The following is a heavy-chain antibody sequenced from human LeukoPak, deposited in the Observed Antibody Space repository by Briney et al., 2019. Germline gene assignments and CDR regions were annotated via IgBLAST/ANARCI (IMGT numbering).Heavy chain of an antibody. D-gene: IGHD1-14*01. CDR2: ISSSGSTI. CDR1: GFTFSSYE. J-gene: IGHJ3*02. CDR3: ARVAPLTGAFDI. V-gene: IGHV3-48*03. Sequence: GRSLRLSCAASGFTFSSYEMNWVRQAPGKGLEWVSYISSSGSTIYYADSVKGRFTISRDNAKNSLYLQMNSLRAEDTAVYYCARVAPLTGAFDIWGQGTMVTVSS.